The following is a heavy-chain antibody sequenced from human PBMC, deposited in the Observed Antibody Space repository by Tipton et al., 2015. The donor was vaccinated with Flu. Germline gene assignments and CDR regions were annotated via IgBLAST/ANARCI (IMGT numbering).Heavy chain of an antibody. D-gene: IGHD2-8*01. CDR2: VYRDGTT. CDR3: VTYFETMYGVVIKPRLDT. Sequence: TLSLTCTVSRGSVSDRNWWAWVRQAPGQGPEWIGRVYRDGTTGYSLSLRSRVTISVDKSKNQFFLRLNSVTAADTATYFCVTYFETMYGVVIKPRLDTWGQGIKVSVSS. J-gene: IGHJ5*02. V-gene: IGHV4-4*01. CDR1: RGSVSDRNW.